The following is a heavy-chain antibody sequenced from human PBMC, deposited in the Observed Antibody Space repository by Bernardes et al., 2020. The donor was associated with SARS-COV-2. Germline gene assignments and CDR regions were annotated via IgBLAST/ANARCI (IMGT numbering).Heavy chain of an antibody. CDR1: GFTFSNYA. J-gene: IGHJ6*02. CDR3: AKIITVTTSYFYGMDV. CDR2: ISGSGADT. V-gene: IGHV3-23*01. D-gene: IGHD4-17*01. Sequence: GGSLRLSCEASGFTFSNYAMIWVRQAPGKGLESVSSISGSGADTYYADSVKGRFTISRDNSKNTVYLQINSLSAEDTAVYYCAKIITVTTSYFYGMDVWGQGTTVTVSS.